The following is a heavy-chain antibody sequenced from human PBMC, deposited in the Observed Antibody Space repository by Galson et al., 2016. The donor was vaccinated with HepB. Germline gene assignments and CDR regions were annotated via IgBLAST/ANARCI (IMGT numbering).Heavy chain of an antibody. CDR1: GGFIESNNYF. Sequence: SETLSLTCGVSGGFIESNNYFWGWIRQPPGKGLEWIGNSYSSGTAYYNPSLKSRVTISVDKANIQFSLKLTSLPAAATAVYYCARRLRWLAGAFDAWGQGTLVIVSS. D-gene: IGHD6-19*01. CDR3: ARRLRWLAGAFDA. CDR2: SYSSGTA. V-gene: IGHV4-39*01. J-gene: IGHJ3*01.